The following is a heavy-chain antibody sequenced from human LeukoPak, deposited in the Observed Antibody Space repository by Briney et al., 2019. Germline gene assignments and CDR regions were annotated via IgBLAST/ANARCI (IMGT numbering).Heavy chain of an antibody. J-gene: IGHJ6*02. CDR3: ARGDYSSGSYYFPYYYYYGMDV. V-gene: IGHV4-59*01. CDR1: GGSISSYY. Sequence: SETLSLTCTVSGGSISSYYWSWIRQPPGKGLEWIGYIYYSGSTNYNPSLKSRVTISVDTSKNQFSLKLSSVTAADTAVYYCARGDYSSGSYYFPYYYYYGMDVWGQGTTVTVSS. D-gene: IGHD3-10*01. CDR2: IYYSGST.